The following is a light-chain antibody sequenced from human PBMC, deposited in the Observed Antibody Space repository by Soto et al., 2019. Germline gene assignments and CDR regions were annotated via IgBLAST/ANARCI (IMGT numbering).Light chain of an antibody. V-gene: IGKV1-39*01. CDR2: AAS. CDR3: QPSHSTAPQT. CDR1: KSSRSY. J-gene: IGKJ1*01. Sequence: GYSGPIPCRATKSSRSYLNWYQQKPGKAPKLLIYAASSLQSGVPSRFSGSGSGTDFTLTIRSLHPEDFALYYCQPSHSTAPQTFGQGTKVDIK.